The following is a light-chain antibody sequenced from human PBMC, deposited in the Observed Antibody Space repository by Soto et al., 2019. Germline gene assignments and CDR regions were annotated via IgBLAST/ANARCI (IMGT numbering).Light chain of an antibody. CDR2: AAS. V-gene: IGKV1-39*01. Sequence: DIRMTQFPSSLSASEGDRVTITCRASQSISSYLNWYQQKPGKAPRFLISAASSLQSGVPSRFSGSGSGTDFTLTINNLQPEDFATYYCQQSHSSPPTFGQGTKVEVK. CDR1: QSISSY. J-gene: IGKJ1*01. CDR3: QQSHSSPPT.